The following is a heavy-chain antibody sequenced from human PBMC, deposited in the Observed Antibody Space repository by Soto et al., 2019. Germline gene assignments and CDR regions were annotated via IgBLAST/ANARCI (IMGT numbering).Heavy chain of an antibody. V-gene: IGHV4-34*01. J-gene: IGHJ4*02. CDR3: ARGPYDFWSGYPYYFDY. Sequence: QVQLQQWGAGLLKPSETLSLTCAVYGGSFSGYYWSWIRQPPGKSLEWIGEINHSGSANYNPSLNSRVNISVDTPKNQFSLKLSSVTAADTAVYYCARGPYDFWSGYPYYFDYWGQGTLVTVSS. D-gene: IGHD3-3*01. CDR1: GGSFSGYY. CDR2: INHSGSA.